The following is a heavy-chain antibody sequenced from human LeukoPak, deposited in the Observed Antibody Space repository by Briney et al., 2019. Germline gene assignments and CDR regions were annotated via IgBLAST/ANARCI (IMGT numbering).Heavy chain of an antibody. J-gene: IGHJ4*02. Sequence: PSETLSLTCAVYGGSFSGYYWSWLRQPPGKGLEWIGEINHSGSTNYNPSLKSRVTISVDTSKNQFSLKLSSVTAADTAVYYCARIVWVPAAILDYWGQGTLVTVSS. CDR3: ARIVWVPAAILDY. CDR2: INHSGST. V-gene: IGHV4-34*01. D-gene: IGHD2-2*01. CDR1: GGSFSGYY.